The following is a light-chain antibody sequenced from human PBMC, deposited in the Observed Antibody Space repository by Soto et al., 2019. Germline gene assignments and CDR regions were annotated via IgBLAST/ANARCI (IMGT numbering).Light chain of an antibody. Sequence: QSVLTQPPSASGTPGQRVTISCSGSNSNIGSKYVYWYQQLPGTAPNLLIYRNNQRPSGVPDRFSGSKSGTSASLAISDLRSEDEADYYCASWDASVGGPAFGGGTKLAVL. CDR1: NSNIGSKY. CDR2: RNN. J-gene: IGLJ2*01. V-gene: IGLV1-47*01. CDR3: ASWDASVGGPA.